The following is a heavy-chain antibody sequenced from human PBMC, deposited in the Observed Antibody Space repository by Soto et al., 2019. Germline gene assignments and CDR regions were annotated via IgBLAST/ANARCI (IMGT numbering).Heavy chain of an antibody. CDR2: IHHSGST. V-gene: IGHV4-34*01. CDR1: GGSFSGYY. Sequence: QVQLQQWGAGLLKPSETLSLTCAVYGGSFSGYYWTWIRQPPGKGLEWIGEIHHSGSTNYNPSLKSRVIISVDTSEDQFSLNLSSVTAADTAVYYCARGLFLSGSYVFQYWGQGALVTVSS. J-gene: IGHJ4*02. CDR3: ARGLFLSGSYVFQY. D-gene: IGHD1-26*01.